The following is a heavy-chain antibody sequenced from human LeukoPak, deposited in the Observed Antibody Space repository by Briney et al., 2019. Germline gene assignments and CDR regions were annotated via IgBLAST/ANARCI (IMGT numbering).Heavy chain of an antibody. V-gene: IGHV3-23*01. D-gene: IGHD6-13*01. Sequence: GGSLRLSCAASGFTFSSYAMSWVRQAPGKGLEWVSAISGSGGGTYYADSVKGRFTISRDNSKNTLYLQMNSLRAEDTAVYYCAKYISSWYRGYYFDYWGQGTLVTVSS. CDR2: ISGSGGGT. CDR1: GFTFSSYA. J-gene: IGHJ4*02. CDR3: AKYISSWYRGYYFDY.